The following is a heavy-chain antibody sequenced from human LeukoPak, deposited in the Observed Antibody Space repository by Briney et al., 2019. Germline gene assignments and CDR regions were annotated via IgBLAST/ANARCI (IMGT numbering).Heavy chain of an antibody. CDR1: GFTFSSYS. CDR2: ISSSSSYI. D-gene: IGHD3-3*01. V-gene: IGHV3-21*01. CDR3: AREAATFWSGYLDY. J-gene: IGHJ4*02. Sequence: GGSLRLSCAASGFTFSSYSMNWVRQAPGKGLEWVSSISSSSSYIYYADSVKGRFTISRDNAKNSLYLQMNSLRAEDTAVYYCAREAATFWSGYLDYWGQGTLVTVSS.